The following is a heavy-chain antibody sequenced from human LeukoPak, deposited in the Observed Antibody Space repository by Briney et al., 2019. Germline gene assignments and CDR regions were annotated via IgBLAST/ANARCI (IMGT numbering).Heavy chain of an antibody. CDR3: ARSLPSVTSGSFDS. J-gene: IGHJ4*02. Sequence: SETLSLTCSVSDDSISSHHWSWIRQPPGKGLEWIGYMYHSGITNYNPSLKSRVTMSVQTSKKQFSLHLDSVTAADTAVYYCARSLPSVTSGSFDSWGQGILVTVSS. CDR1: DDSISSHH. CDR2: MYHSGIT. D-gene: IGHD3-22*01. V-gene: IGHV4-59*08.